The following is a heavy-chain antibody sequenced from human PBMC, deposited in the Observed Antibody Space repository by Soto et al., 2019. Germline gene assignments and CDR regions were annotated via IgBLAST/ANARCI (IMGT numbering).Heavy chain of an antibody. CDR3: AKDGLYYDFWSGYLCFDP. J-gene: IGHJ5*02. Sequence: GGSLRLSCAASGFTFSSYAMSWVRQAPGKGLEWVSAISGSGGSTYYADSVKGRFTISRDNPKNTLYLQMNSLRAEDTAVYYCAKDGLYYDFWSGYLCFDPWGQGTLVTVSS. D-gene: IGHD3-3*01. CDR2: ISGSGGST. CDR1: GFTFSSYA. V-gene: IGHV3-23*01.